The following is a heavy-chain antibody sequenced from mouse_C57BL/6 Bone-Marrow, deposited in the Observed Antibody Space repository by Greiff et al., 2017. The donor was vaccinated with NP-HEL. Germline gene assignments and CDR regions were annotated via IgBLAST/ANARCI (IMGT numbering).Heavy chain of an antibody. CDR2: IYPGSGST. V-gene: IGHV1-55*01. CDR1: GYTFTSYW. D-gene: IGHD1-1*01. J-gene: IGHJ4*01. Sequence: VQLQQPGAELVRPGTSVKLSCKASGYTFTSYWMHWVKQRPGQGLEWIGDIYPGSGSTNYNEKFKSKATLTVDTSSSTAYMQLSSLTSEDSAVYYCARGGSTTVYAMDYWGQGTSVTVSS. CDR3: ARGGSTTVYAMDY.